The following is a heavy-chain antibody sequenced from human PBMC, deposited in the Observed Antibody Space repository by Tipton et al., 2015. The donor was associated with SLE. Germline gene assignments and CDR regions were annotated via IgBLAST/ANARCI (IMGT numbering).Heavy chain of an antibody. Sequence: TLSLTCAVYGGSFSGYYWGWIRQPPGKGLEWIGSIYYSGSTYYNPSLKSRVTISVDTSKNQFSLKLSSVTAADTAVYYCATRSDYYDSSGYPLAFDIWGQGTMVTVSS. J-gene: IGHJ3*02. CDR1: GGSFSGYY. D-gene: IGHD3-22*01. CDR3: ATRSDYYDSSGYPLAFDI. V-gene: IGHV4-34*01. CDR2: IYYSGST.